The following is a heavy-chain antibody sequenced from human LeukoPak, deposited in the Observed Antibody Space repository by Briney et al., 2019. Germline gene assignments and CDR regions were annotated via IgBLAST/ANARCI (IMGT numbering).Heavy chain of an antibody. CDR2: ISGSGDST. Sequence: GGSLRLSCAASGFTFSSYEMNWVRQAPGKALEWVSSISGSGDSTYYADSVKGRFTISRDNSKNTLYLQMNSLRVEDTAIYYCAKYGAPGWSGYLDYWGQGTLVTVSS. CDR1: GFTFSSYE. V-gene: IGHV3-23*01. J-gene: IGHJ4*02. D-gene: IGHD4/OR15-4a*01. CDR3: AKYGAPGWSGYLDY.